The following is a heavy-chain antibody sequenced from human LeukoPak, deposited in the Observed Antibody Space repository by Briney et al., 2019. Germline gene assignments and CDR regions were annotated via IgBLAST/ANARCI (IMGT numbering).Heavy chain of an antibody. D-gene: IGHD6-19*01. J-gene: IGHJ4*02. Sequence: GGSLRLSCAVSGFRFSNHWMTWVRQAPGMGLEWVANIKHDGSGPSYLDSVKGRFSISRDNARNLLSLQMSSLRAEDTAVYYCARAREITVSGTDYFDYWGQGTLVTVSS. CDR1: GFRFSNHW. CDR3: ARAREITVSGTDYFDY. V-gene: IGHV3-7*01. CDR2: IKHDGSGP.